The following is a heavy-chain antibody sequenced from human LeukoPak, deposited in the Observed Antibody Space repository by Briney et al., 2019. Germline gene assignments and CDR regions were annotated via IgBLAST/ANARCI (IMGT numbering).Heavy chain of an antibody. CDR2: IKTKSQGGTT. J-gene: IGHJ4*02. CDR3: AVGLGKTDTDY. CDR1: GFSFTKAW. V-gene: IGHV3-15*05. D-gene: IGHD1-14*01. Sequence: PGGSLRLSCAASGFSFTKAWMNWVRQSPGKGREGGARIKTKSQGGTTDYAERVKGRFAISRDDSENRLYLQMNSLKSEDTAVYYCAVGLGKTDTDYWGQGTLVTVSS.